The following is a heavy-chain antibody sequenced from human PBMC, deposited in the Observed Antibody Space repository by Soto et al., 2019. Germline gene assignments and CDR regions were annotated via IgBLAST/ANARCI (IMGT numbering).Heavy chain of an antibody. D-gene: IGHD2-2*01. J-gene: IGHJ6*03. CDR3: ASALGVVVPAAIDYYYYYMDV. V-gene: IGHV1-3*01. CDR1: GYTFTSYA. Sequence: ASVKVSCKASGYTFTSYAMHWVRQAPGQRLEWMGWINAGNGNTKYSQKFQGRVTITRDTSAGTAYMELSSLRSEDTAVYYCASALGVVVPAAIDYYYYYMDVWGKGTTVTVSS. CDR2: INAGNGNT.